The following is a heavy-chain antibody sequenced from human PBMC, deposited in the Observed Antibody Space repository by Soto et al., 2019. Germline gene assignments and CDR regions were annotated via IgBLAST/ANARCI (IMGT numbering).Heavy chain of an antibody. CDR3: ARDQTGLGLTYYYGLDV. V-gene: IGHV3-21*01. CDR1: GFTFSSYS. D-gene: IGHD6-19*01. J-gene: IGHJ6*02. Sequence: EVQLVESGGGLVKPGGSLRLSCAASGFTFSSYSMNWVRQAPWKGLEWFSSISSSSSYIYYADSVKGRFTISRDNAKNSLYLQMTSLRAEDTAVYYCARDQTGLGLTYYYGLDVWGQGTTVTVSS. CDR2: ISSSSSYI.